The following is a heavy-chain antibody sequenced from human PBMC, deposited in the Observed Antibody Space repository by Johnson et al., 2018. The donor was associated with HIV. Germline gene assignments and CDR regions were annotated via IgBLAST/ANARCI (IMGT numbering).Heavy chain of an antibody. J-gene: IGHJ3*02. CDR1: GFTFSSYA. CDR2: IYSGGST. Sequence: EVQLLESGGGVVQPGRSLRLSCAASGFTFSSYAMHWVRQAPGKGLEWVSVIYSGGSTYYADSVKGRFTISRDNSKNTLYLQMNSLRAEDTAVYYCARPPGIAALSNRDAFDIWGQGTMVTVSS. D-gene: IGHD6-13*01. V-gene: IGHV3-66*04. CDR3: ARPPGIAALSNRDAFDI.